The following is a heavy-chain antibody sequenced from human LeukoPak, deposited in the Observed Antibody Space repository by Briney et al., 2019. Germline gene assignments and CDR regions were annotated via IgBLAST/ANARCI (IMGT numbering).Heavy chain of an antibody. CDR1: GFTFNNYA. J-gene: IGHJ4*02. V-gene: IGHV3-23*01. Sequence: GGSLRLSCAASGFTFNNYAMNWVRQAPGKGLEWVSVISGSGRTTYSVDSVKGRFTISRDKSNNTVYLHMNSLRAEDTAVYFCAKSIVNSGTFIPFDYWGQGTLVTVSS. CDR2: ISGSGRTT. CDR3: AKSIVNSGTFIPFDY. D-gene: IGHD1-26*01.